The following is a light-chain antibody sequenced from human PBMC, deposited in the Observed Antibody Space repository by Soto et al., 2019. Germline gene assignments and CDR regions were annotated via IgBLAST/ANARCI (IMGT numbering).Light chain of an antibody. CDR1: QSVSSN. CDR2: GAS. CDR3: QPYNNWPPWT. Sequence: EIVMTQSPATLSVSPGERATLSCRASQSVSSNLAWYQQKPGQAPRLLIYGASTRATGIPARFSGSGSGTEFTLIISSLQSEDFAVYYCQPYNNWPPWTFGQGTKVEIK. J-gene: IGKJ1*01. V-gene: IGKV3-15*01.